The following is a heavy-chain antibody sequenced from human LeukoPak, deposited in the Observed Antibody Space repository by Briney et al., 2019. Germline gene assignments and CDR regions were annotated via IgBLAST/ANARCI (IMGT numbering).Heavy chain of an antibody. CDR3: ARGVEPLAANTLAY. CDR1: GFTVITND. V-gene: IGHV3-53*01. Sequence: GGSLRLSCAASGFTVITNDMTWVRQAPRKGLEWGSGPYSDGNTKYGDSVQGRFTISRENSNNTLYLEMNSLSPDDTAVYYCARGVEPLAANTLAYWGQGTLVTVSS. J-gene: IGHJ4*02. CDR2: PYSDGNT. D-gene: IGHD1-14*01.